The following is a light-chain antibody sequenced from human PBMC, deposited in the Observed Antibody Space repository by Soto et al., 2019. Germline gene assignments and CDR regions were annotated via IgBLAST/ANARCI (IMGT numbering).Light chain of an antibody. CDR3: QQYGSSYPWT. Sequence: EIVLTQSPDTLSLSPGERATLSCRTSQSLTSNYLAWYQQKPAQAPRLLIYGASSRATGIPDRFSGSGSGTDFTLTIRRLEPEDFAVYYCQQYGSSYPWTFGQGTKVDIK. CDR1: QSLTSNY. CDR2: GAS. V-gene: IGKV3-20*01. J-gene: IGKJ1*01.